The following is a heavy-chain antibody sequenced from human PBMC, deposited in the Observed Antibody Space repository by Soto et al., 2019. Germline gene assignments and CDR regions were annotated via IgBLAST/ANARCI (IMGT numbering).Heavy chain of an antibody. CDR2: IDENGGTT. CDR1: GFTFNRCA. D-gene: IGHD7-27*01. CDR3: AKAWGIDY. V-gene: IGHV3-23*01. Sequence: GGSLRLSCGGSGFTFNRCAMSWVRQSPGKGLEWVSAIDENGGTTYYADSVQGRFTISRDNSKNTLYLQMNSLRVEDTAIYYCAKAWGIDYWGQGTLVTVSS. J-gene: IGHJ4*02.